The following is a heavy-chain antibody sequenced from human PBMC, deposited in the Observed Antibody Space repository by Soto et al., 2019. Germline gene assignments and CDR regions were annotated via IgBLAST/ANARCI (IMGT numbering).Heavy chain of an antibody. CDR2: TYYRSKWYN. V-gene: IGHV6-1*01. J-gene: IGHJ4*02. CDR3: ARTSGHFDS. Sequence: PSHTLSLTCAISGYSVSSNSAAWNWIRRSPSRGLEWLGRTYYRSKWYNEYAVSVKSRIAINPDTSKNQFSLQLNSVTPEDTAVYYCARTSGHFDSWGQGTLVTVSS. D-gene: IGHD6-19*01. CDR1: GYSVSSNSAA.